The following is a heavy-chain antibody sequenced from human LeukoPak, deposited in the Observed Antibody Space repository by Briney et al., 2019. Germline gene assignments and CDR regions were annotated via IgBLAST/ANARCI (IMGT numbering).Heavy chain of an antibody. J-gene: IGHJ4*02. Sequence: PSETLSLTCTVSGGSISSSSYYWGWIRQPPGKGLEWIVSIYYSGSTYYNPSLKSRVTISVYTSKNQFSLKLSSVTAADTAVYYCARRSEWELLRGFDYWGQGTLVTVSS. CDR1: GGSISSSSYY. CDR3: ARRSEWELLRGFDY. D-gene: IGHD1-26*01. V-gene: IGHV4-39*01. CDR2: IYYSGST.